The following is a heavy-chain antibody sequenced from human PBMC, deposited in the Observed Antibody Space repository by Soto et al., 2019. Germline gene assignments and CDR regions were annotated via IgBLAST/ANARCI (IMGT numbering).Heavy chain of an antibody. V-gene: IGHV3-33*01. CDR2: IWYDGSNK. CDR1: GFTFNSYG. CDR3: ARDLRGYSYGPLGY. Sequence: PVGSLRLSCAASGFTFNSYGMHWFRQAPGKGLEWVAVIWYDGSNKYYADSVKGRFTISRDNSKNTLYLQMNSLRAEDTAVYYCARDLRGYSYGPLGYWGQGTLVTVSS. J-gene: IGHJ4*02. D-gene: IGHD5-18*01.